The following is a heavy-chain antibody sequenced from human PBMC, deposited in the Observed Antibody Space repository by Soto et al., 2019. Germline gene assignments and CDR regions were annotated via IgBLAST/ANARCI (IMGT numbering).Heavy chain of an antibody. CDR1: GFTFSSYW. V-gene: IGHV3-74*01. CDR2: ITSDGGGT. Sequence: EVPLVESGGGLVQPGGSLRLSCAASGFTFSSYWMHWVRQVPEKGLVWVARITSDGGGTFYADSVKGRFTVSRDNAKNPMYLQMNSLRVEDTAVYYCARDQDGTGPTADFWGQGTPVTVSS. D-gene: IGHD1-1*01. J-gene: IGHJ4*02. CDR3: ARDQDGTGPTADF.